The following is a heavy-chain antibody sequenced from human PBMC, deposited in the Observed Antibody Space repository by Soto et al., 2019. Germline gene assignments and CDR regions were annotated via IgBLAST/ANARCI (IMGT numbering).Heavy chain of an antibody. D-gene: IGHD3-16*01. V-gene: IGHV3-23*01. J-gene: IGHJ4*02. CDR2: ISQNSGSI. CDR3: ASYRWGTYRYFHY. Sequence: PGGSLRLSCAASGFAFSSYLMGWVRQAPGKGLEWISGISQNSGSIYYIESVRGRFTISRDNSKNTLFLQMNTLRVEDTVIYYWASYRWGTYRYFHYWGQGTRVTVSS. CDR1: GFAFSSYL.